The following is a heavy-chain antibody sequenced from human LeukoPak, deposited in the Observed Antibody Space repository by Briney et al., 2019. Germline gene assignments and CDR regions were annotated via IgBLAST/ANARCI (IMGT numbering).Heavy chain of an antibody. D-gene: IGHD3-9*01. V-gene: IGHV3-30-3*01. CDR3: ARVWYYDILTGYSVGSANYGMDV. J-gene: IGHJ6*02. Sequence: PGGSRRLSWAASGFTFSSYAMHWVRQAPGKGREWVAVISYEGSNKYYADSVKGRFTISRDKSKNTLYLQMKSLRAEDTAVYYCARVWYYDILTGYSVGSANYGMDVWGQGTTVTVSS. CDR2: ISYEGSNK. CDR1: GFTFSSYA.